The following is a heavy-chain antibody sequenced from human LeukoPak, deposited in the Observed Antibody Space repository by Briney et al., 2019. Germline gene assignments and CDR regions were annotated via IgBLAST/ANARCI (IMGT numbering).Heavy chain of an antibody. V-gene: IGHV3-74*01. CDR2: INPGGSSI. CDR3: ARGNQADDY. CDR1: GFTFSSYW. J-gene: IGHJ4*02. Sequence: PGGSLRLSCAASGFTFSSYWMHWVRQVPGKGLVWVARINPGGSSITYADSVKGRFTISRDNAKNTLYLQMGSLRAEDTGVYYCARGNQADDYWGQGTLVTVSS. D-gene: IGHD1-14*01.